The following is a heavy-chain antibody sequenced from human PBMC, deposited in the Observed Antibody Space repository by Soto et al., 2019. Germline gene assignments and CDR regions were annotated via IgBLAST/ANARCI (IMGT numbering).Heavy chain of an antibody. J-gene: IGHJ3*02. CDR3: AREYGSGNAFDI. V-gene: IGHV3-30*03. Sequence: QVQLVESGGGVVQPGRSLRLSCAASGFTFSSYGMHWVRQAPGKGLEWVAVISYDGSNKYYADSVKGRFTISRDNSKNTLYLQMNSLRAEDTAVYYCAREYGSGNAFDIWGQGTMVTVAS. D-gene: IGHD3-10*01. CDR2: ISYDGSNK. CDR1: GFTFSSYG.